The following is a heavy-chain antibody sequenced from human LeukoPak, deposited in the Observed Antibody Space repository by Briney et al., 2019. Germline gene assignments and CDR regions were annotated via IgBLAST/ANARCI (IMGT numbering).Heavy chain of an antibody. D-gene: IGHD3-9*01. Sequence: GGSLRLSCAASGFTVSSKYMTWVRQAPGKGLEWVSLIYSAGSTYYADSVKGRFTISRDNSKNTLYLQMNSLRVEDTAVYYCARAPLLYFDWCYFDYWGQGTLVTVSS. V-gene: IGHV3-53*01. CDR3: ARAPLLYFDWCYFDY. CDR1: GFTVSSKY. J-gene: IGHJ4*02. CDR2: IYSAGST.